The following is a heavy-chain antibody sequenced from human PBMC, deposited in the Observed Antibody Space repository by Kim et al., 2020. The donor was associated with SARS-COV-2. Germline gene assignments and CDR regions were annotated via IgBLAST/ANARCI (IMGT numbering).Heavy chain of an antibody. V-gene: IGHV3-33*01. J-gene: IGHJ5*02. CDR1: GFTFSSYG. D-gene: IGHD2-2*01. CDR2: IWYDGSNK. CDR3: ARARPHCSSTSCYNNWFDP. Sequence: GGSLRLSCAASGFTFSSYGMHWVRQAPGKGLEWVAVIWYDGSNKYYADSVKGRFTISRDNSKNTLYLQMNSLRAEDTAVYYCARARPHCSSTSCYNNWFDPWGQGTLVTVSS.